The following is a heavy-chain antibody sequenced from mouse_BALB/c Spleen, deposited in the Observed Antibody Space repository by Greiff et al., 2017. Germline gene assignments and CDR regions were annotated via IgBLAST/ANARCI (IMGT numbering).Heavy chain of an antibody. CDR3: ARRGTTTATAWFAY. J-gene: IGHJ3*01. CDR1: GYTFTSYT. Sequence: VQLQQSAAELARPGASVKMSCKASGYTFTSYTMHWVKQRPGQGLEWIGYINPSSGYTEYNQKFKDKTTLTADKSSSTAYMQLSSLTSEDSAVYYCARRGTTTATAWFAYWGQGTLVTVSA. D-gene: IGHD1-2*01. CDR2: INPSSGYT. V-gene: IGHV1-4*02.